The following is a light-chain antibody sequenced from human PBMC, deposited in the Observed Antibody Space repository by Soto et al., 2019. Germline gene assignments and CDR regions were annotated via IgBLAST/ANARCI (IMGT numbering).Light chain of an antibody. V-gene: IGLV1-44*01. CDR1: NSNVGSST. Sequence: QSVLTQPPSASGTPGQRVTISCSGSNSNVGSSTVDWYQQLPGTAPKLLIYHNNQRPSGVPDRLSGSKSGTSASLAISGLQSEDEADYYCAAWDDSLNAVVFGGGTQLTVL. CDR3: AAWDDSLNAVV. J-gene: IGLJ2*01. CDR2: HNN.